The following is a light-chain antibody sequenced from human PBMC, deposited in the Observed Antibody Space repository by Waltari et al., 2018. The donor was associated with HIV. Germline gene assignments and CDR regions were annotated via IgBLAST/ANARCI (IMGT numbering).Light chain of an antibody. Sequence: QSALTQPASVSGSPGQSITISCTGTSSDVGGYNYVSWYQQHPGKAPKLMIYDVSKRPSGVSNRFSGSKSGNTASLTISGLQAEDEADYYCCSYAGSSILFGGGTKLTVL. CDR2: DVS. CDR3: CSYAGSSIL. CDR1: SSDVGGYNY. V-gene: IGLV2-23*02. J-gene: IGLJ3*02.